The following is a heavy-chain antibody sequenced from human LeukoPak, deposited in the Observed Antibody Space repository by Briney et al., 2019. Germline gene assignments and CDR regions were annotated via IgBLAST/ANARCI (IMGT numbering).Heavy chain of an antibody. J-gene: IGHJ6*02. CDR3: AKSRLQGYYYYGMDV. V-gene: IGHV3-23*01. Sequence: GGSLRLSCAASGFTFSSYAMSWVRQAPGKGLEWVSAISGSGGSTYYADSVKGRFTISRDNSKNTLYLQMNSLRAEDTAVYYRAKSRLQGYYYYGMDVWGQGTTVTVSS. D-gene: IGHD2-15*01. CDR2: ISGSGGST. CDR1: GFTFSSYA.